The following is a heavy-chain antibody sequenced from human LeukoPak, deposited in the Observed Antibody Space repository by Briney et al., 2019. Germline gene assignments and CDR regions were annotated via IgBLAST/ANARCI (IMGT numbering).Heavy chain of an antibody. CDR2: IYPANSYT. CDR1: GYNFDIYW. J-gene: IGHJ6*03. CDR3: ARLGINYYYRDV. V-gene: IGHV5-51*01. D-gene: IGHD6-13*01. Sequence: GESLKISCKGSGYNFDIYWIGWVRQMPGKGLEWMGVIYPANSYTTYSPSFQGQVTISADKSVNTAYLQWSTLKASDTATYYCARLGINYYYRDVWAKGTTVTVSS.